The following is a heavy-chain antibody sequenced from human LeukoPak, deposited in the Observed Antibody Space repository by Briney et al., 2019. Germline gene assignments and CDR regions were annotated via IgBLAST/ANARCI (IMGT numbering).Heavy chain of an antibody. CDR3: ARRARVVVVANWFDP. V-gene: IGHV4-34*01. J-gene: IGHJ5*02. Sequence: SETLSLTCAVYGGSFRGYYWSWIRQPPGKGLEWIGEINHSGSTNYNPSLKSRVTISVDTSKNQFSLKLSSVTAADTAVYYCARRARVVVVANWFDPWGQGTLVTVSS. D-gene: IGHD2-15*01. CDR2: INHSGST. CDR1: GGSFRGYY.